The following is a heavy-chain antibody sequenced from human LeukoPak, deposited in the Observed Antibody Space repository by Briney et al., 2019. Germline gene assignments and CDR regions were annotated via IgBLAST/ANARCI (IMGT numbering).Heavy chain of an antibody. V-gene: IGHV4-4*07. CDR3: ARDQRGSGSYLDY. Sequence: SETLSLTCSVSGGSISTYFWSWIRQPAGKGLDGIGRIYSSGRTNYSPSLKSRVTMSVDPSENQFSLKLSSVTAADTAVYYCARDQRGSGSYLDYWGQGTLVSVSS. J-gene: IGHJ4*02. CDR1: GGSISTYF. CDR2: IYSSGRT. D-gene: IGHD3-10*01.